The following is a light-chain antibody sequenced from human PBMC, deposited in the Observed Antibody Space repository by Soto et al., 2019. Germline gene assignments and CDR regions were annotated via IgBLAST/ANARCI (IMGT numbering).Light chain of an antibody. CDR2: VAS. CDR1: QGANTF. CDR3: QQYNNWPPLT. V-gene: IGKV1-9*01. J-gene: IGKJ4*01. Sequence: DIQLTQSPAFLSASVGDRVNITCRASQGANTFVAWYQQKAGRAPRLLIYVASSLQTGVPSRFSGSGSGTEFTLTINSLQPEDVATYYCQQYNNWPPLTFGGGTKVEIK.